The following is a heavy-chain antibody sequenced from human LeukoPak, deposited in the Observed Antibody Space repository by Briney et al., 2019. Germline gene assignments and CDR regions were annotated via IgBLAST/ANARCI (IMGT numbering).Heavy chain of an antibody. D-gene: IGHD3-3*01. V-gene: IGHV3-53*04. CDR2: LSSTGNT. CDR3: ARWRPIDAFDI. J-gene: IGHJ3*02. Sequence: GGSLRLSCAASGFTVSRNYMNWVRQAPGKGLEWASLLSSTGNTSYADSVKGRFTISRHNSKNTLYLQVNSLRPEDMAMYYCARWRPIDAFDIWGQGTMVIVSS. CDR1: GFTVSRNY.